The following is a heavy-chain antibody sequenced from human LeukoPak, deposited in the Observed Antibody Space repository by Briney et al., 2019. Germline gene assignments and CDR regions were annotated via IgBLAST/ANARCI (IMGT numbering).Heavy chain of an antibody. J-gene: IGHJ4*02. CDR3: ARDFDS. CDR1: GGSFSNYY. V-gene: IGHV4-59*12. Sequence: SETLFLTCAVYGGSFSNYYWSWIRQPPGKGLEWIGYIYYSGSTNYNPSLKSRVTISVDTSKNQFSLKLSSVTAADTAVYYCARDFDSWGQGTLVTVSS. CDR2: IYYSGST.